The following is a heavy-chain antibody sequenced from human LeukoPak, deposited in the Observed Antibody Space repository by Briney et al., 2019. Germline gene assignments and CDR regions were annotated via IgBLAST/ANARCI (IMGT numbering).Heavy chain of an antibody. CDR2: IYRGVST. D-gene: IGHD3-10*01. V-gene: IGHV3-66*01. CDR3: ARAFQYGSGSYPYSL. J-gene: IGHJ4*02. Sequence: VGSLRLSCAPSGVTVSNDDMSWVRQAPGKGLEWGSVIYRGVSTDYADSVKGRFTISRDNFKNTLYLQMNSLRAEDTAVYYCARAFQYGSGSYPYSLWGQRTLVTVSS. CDR1: GVTVSNDD.